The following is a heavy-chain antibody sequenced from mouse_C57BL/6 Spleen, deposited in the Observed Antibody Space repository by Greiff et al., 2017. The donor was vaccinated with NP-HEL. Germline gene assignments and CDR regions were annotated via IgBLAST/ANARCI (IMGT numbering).Heavy chain of an antibody. Sequence: QVQLQQSGAELVKPGASVKISCKASGYAFSSYWMNWVKQRPGKGLEWIGQIYPGDGDTNYNGKFKGKATLTADKSSSTAYMQLSSLTSEDSAVYFCATYYDYDDAWFAYWGQGTLVTVSA. CDR2: IYPGDGDT. D-gene: IGHD2-4*01. J-gene: IGHJ3*01. V-gene: IGHV1-80*01. CDR3: ATYYDYDDAWFAY. CDR1: GYAFSSYW.